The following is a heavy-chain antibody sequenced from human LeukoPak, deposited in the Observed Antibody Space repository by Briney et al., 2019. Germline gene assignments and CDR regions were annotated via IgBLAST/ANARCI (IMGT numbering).Heavy chain of an antibody. V-gene: IGHV3-21*01. CDR3: ARDQTYDYGDPSY. J-gene: IGHJ4*02. D-gene: IGHD4-17*01. CDR1: GFTFSSYS. Sequence: GGSLRLSCAASGFTFSSYSMNWVRQAPGKGLEWVSSISSSSSYIYYADSVKGRFTISRDNAKNSLYLQMNSLRAEDTAVYYCARDQTYDYGDPSYWGQGTLVTVSS. CDR2: ISSSSSYI.